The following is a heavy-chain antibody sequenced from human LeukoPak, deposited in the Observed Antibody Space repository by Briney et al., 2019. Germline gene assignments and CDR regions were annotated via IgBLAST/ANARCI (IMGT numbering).Heavy chain of an antibody. V-gene: IGHV5-51*01. CDR2: IYPGDSDT. CDR1: GYSFTSYW. Sequence: GESLRISCKGSGYSFTSYWIGWVRPMPGKGLEWMGIIYPGDSDTRYSPSFQGQVTISADKSISTAYLQWSSLKASDTAMYYCARPPVYCSGGSCYSDYWGQGTLVTVSS. CDR3: ARPPVYCSGGSCYSDY. D-gene: IGHD2-15*01. J-gene: IGHJ4*02.